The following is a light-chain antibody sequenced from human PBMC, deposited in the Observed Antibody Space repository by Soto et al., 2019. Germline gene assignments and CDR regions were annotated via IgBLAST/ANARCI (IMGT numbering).Light chain of an antibody. CDR3: QQYGSLSWT. CDR2: GAS. J-gene: IGKJ1*01. CDR1: QSVGSSY. Sequence: EVGLTQSHGTLSLSPGERATLSLTASQSVGSSYLAWYQQKPGQAPRIVIFGASGRATGIPDRFSGSGSGTDFTLTISRLEPEDFAVYYCQQYGSLSWTFAQGTKVAIK. V-gene: IGKV3-20*01.